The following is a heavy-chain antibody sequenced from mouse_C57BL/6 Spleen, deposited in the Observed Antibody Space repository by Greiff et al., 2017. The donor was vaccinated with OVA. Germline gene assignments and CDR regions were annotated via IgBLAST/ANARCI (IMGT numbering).Heavy chain of an antibody. CDR2: ISSGGDYI. J-gene: IGHJ4*01. CDR3: TREGDPAAMDY. V-gene: IGHV5-9-1*02. CDR1: GFTFSSYA. Sequence: EVMLVESGEGLVKPGGSLKLSCAASGFTFSSYAMSWVRQTPEKRLEGVAYISSGGDYIYYADTVKGRFTISRDNARNTLYLQMSSLKSEDTAMYYCTREGDPAAMDYWGQGTSVTVSS.